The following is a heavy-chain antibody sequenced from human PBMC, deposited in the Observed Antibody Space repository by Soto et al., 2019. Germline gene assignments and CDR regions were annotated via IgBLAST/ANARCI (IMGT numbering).Heavy chain of an antibody. V-gene: IGHV1-3*01. CDR3: ARPNVLRYFDWFSNWFDP. CDR2: INAGNGNT. D-gene: IGHD3-9*01. J-gene: IGHJ5*02. Sequence: ASVKVSCKASGYTFTSYAMHWVRQAPGQRLEWMGWINAGNGNTKYSQKFQGRVTITRDTSASTAYMELSSLRSEDTAVYYCARPNVLRYFDWFSNWFDPWGQGTLVTVSS. CDR1: GYTFTSYA.